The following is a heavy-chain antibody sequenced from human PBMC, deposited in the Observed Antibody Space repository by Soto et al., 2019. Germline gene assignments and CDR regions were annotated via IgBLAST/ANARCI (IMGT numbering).Heavy chain of an antibody. J-gene: IGHJ4*02. V-gene: IGHV3-74*01. CDR3: ASSLLTPFGY. CDR2: INSDGGST. CDR1: GFTFSTYW. Sequence: EVQLVESGGGLVQPGGSLRLSCAASGFTFSTYWMHWVRQVPGKGLVWVSRINSDGGSTTYADSVKGRFTISRDNAKSTLYLKLNSLRVEDTAVYYCASSLLTPFGYWGQGTLVTVSS. D-gene: IGHD7-27*01.